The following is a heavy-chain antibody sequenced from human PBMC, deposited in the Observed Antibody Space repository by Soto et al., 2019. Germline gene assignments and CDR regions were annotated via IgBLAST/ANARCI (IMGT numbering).Heavy chain of an antibody. CDR1: GCLCNRSS. Sequence: ASLKVSCKTFGCLCNRSSVQWVRQARWRHHYWLGRLVVGSGNTHYEQHYQERVTLTRDMSTGTAYMALTTLRSEDTAVYYCAAVPVVRFLKWLQAYFENRGQGNLLTVST. J-gene: IGHJ4*02. CDR2: LVVGSGNT. D-gene: IGHD3-3*01. V-gene: IGHV1-58*01. CDR3: AAVPVVRFLKWLQAYFEN.